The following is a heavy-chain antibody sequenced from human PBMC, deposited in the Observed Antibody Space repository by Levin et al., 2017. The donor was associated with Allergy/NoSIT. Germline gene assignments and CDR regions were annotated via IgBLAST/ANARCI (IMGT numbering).Heavy chain of an antibody. V-gene: IGHV4-59*01. CDR3: ARYSGSLGGVY. CDR1: GGSISSYY. CDR2: IYYSGST. J-gene: IGHJ4*02. D-gene: IGHD1-26*01. Sequence: RSSETLSLTCTVSGGSISSYYWSWIRQPPGKGLEWIGYIYYSGSTNYNPSLKSRVTISVDTSKNQFSLKLSSVTAADTAVYYCARYSGSLGGVYWGQGTLVTVSS.